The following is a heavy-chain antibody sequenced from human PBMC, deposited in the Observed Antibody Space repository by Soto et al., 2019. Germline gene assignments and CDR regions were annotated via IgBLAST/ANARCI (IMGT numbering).Heavy chain of an antibody. Sequence: GESLKISCQGSGYTFNSFWIGWVRQMPGQGLEWMGIIFPDDSDTRYSPSFQGHVTISVDKSISTAYVQWSSLKASDSAIYYCFRGGVTSRTFDYWGQGTLVTVSS. V-gene: IGHV5-51*01. CDR1: GYTFNSFW. J-gene: IGHJ4*02. CDR2: IFPDDSDT. D-gene: IGHD3-16*01. CDR3: FRGGVTSRTFDY.